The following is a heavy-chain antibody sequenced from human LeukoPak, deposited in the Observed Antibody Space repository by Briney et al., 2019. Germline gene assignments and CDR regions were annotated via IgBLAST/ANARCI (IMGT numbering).Heavy chain of an antibody. CDR3: VKRLTLGDLSIKGAFAL. CDR2: IYNDGGT. V-gene: IGHV3-53*01. Sequence: GGSVRLFCAASGFTVSSNYMSWVRQGPGKGLEWVALIYNDGGTHYTDSVKGRFTISRDTSRNTLFLQMNSLRVEDSAMYYCVKRLTLGDLSIKGAFALWGQGTMVTVAS. CDR1: GFTVSSNY. J-gene: IGHJ3*01. D-gene: IGHD3-16*02.